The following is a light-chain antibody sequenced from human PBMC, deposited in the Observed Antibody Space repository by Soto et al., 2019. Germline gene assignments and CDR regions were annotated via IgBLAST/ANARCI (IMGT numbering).Light chain of an antibody. CDR3: SSYTSSSTLV. CDR2: EVS. V-gene: IGLV2-14*01. CDR1: SSGVGGYNY. J-gene: IGLJ1*01. Sequence: QSALTQPASVSGSPGQSITISCTGTSSGVGGYNYVSWYQQHPGKAPKLMIYEVSNRPSRVSNRFSGSKSGNTASLTISGLQAEDEADYYCSSYTSSSTLVFGTGAKVTVL.